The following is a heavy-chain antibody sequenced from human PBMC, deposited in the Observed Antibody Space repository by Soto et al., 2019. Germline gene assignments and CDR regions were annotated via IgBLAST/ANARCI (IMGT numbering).Heavy chain of an antibody. D-gene: IGHD5-18*01. V-gene: IGHV5-10-1*01. CDR2: IDPSDSYT. CDR3: ARPGAYSYVSWDYYGMDV. J-gene: IGHJ6*04. CDR1: GYSFTSYW. Sequence: GESLKISCKGSGYSFTSYWISWVRQMPGKGLEWMGRIDPSDSYTNYSPSFQGHVTISADKSISTAYLQWSSLKASDTAMYYCARPGAYSYVSWDYYGMDVWGKGTTVTVPS.